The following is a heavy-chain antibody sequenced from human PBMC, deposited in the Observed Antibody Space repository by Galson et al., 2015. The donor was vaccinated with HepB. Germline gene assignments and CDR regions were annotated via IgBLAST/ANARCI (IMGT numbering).Heavy chain of an antibody. CDR2: IYYSGST. D-gene: IGHD6-6*01. CDR1: GGSISSGEYY. CDR3: ARDYSSSGLMDV. J-gene: IGHJ6*02. V-gene: IGHV4-31*03. Sequence: TLSLTCTVSGGSISSGEYYWSWIRQHPGKVLEWIGYIYYSGSTYSNPSLKSRVTISLDTSKNQFSLELSSVTAADTAVYYCARDYSSSGLMDVWGQGTTVTVSS.